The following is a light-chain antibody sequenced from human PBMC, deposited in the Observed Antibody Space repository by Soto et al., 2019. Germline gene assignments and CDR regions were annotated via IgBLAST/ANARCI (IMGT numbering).Light chain of an antibody. CDR1: SCDVGRYNL. Sequence: QSALTQPASVSGSPGQSITISCTGTSCDVGRYNLVSWYQQHPGKAPKVMIYEGSNRPTGVSNRFSGSKSGNTASLTISGLQAEDEADYYCCSYAGSSTVFGGGTQLTVL. CDR2: EGS. V-gene: IGLV2-23*01. CDR3: CSYAGSSTV. J-gene: IGLJ2*01.